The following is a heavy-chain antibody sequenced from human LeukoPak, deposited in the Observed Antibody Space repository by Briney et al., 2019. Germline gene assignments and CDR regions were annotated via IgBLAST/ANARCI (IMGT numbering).Heavy chain of an antibody. CDR1: GFTFSTYS. V-gene: IGHV3-48*02. D-gene: IGHD3-22*01. CDR2: ISSSSSNI. CDR3: ARDRSGYYLFDY. J-gene: IGHJ4*02. Sequence: GGSLRLSCAASGFTFSTYSMNWVRQAPGKGLEWVSYISSSSSNIYYADSVKGRFTISRDNAKNSLYLQMNGLRDEDTAVYYCARDRSGYYLFDYWGQGALVTVSS.